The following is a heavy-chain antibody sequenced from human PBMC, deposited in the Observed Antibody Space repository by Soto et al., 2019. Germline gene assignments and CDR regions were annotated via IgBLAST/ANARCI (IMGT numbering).Heavy chain of an antibody. Sequence: ASVKVSCKVSGYTLTELSMHWVRQAPGKGLEWMGGFDPEDGETIYAQKFQGRVTMTEDTSTDTAYMELSSLRSEDTAVYYCATTLVNYCSGGSCYFPFVDYWGQGTLVTVSS. J-gene: IGHJ4*02. CDR2: FDPEDGET. CDR3: ATTLVNYCSGGSCYFPFVDY. V-gene: IGHV1-24*01. CDR1: GYTLTELS. D-gene: IGHD2-15*01.